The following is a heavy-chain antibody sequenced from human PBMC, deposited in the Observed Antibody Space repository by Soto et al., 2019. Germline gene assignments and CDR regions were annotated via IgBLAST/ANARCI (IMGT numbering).Heavy chain of an antibody. CDR2: IYPGDSDT. CDR3: VRDRDCSDRSCRLDY. D-gene: IGHD2-15*01. V-gene: IGHV5-51*01. CDR1: GSTFTSYG. Sequence: KVSCKASGSTFTSYGISWVRQAPGQGLEWMGIIYPGDSDTRYSPSFRGQVTISADKSISTAYLQWSSLKASDAAMYYCVRDRDCSDRSCRLDYWGQGTLVTVSS. J-gene: IGHJ4*02.